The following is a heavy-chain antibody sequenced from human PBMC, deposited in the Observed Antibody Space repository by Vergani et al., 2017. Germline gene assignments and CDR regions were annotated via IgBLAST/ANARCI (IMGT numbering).Heavy chain of an antibody. D-gene: IGHD2-8*01. Sequence: QVQLVQSGAEVKKPGASVKVSCKASGYTFTGYYMHWVRQAPGQGLEWMGWINPNSGGTNYAQKFQGRVTMTRDTSISTAYMELSRLRSDDTAVYYCARVWEYCTNGVCYTRWFDPWGQGTLVTVSS. J-gene: IGHJ5*02. CDR3: ARVWEYCTNGVCYTRWFDP. V-gene: IGHV1-2*02. CDR1: GYTFTGYY. CDR2: INPNSGGT.